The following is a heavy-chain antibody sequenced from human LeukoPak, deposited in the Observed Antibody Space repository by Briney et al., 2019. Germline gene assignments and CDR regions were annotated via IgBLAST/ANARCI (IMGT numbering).Heavy chain of an antibody. CDR2: ISYDGNNK. V-gene: IGHV3-30-3*01. CDR1: GFTFSTYA. J-gene: IGHJ4*02. D-gene: IGHD2-2*03. CDR3: ARGGVDGFDFDY. Sequence: GGSLRLSCAASGFTFSTYAMHWVRQAPGKGLEWVAVISYDGNNKYYADSVRGRFSTSRDNSKNTVSLQMDSLRAEDTAVYYCARGGVDGFDFDYWGQGTLVTVSS.